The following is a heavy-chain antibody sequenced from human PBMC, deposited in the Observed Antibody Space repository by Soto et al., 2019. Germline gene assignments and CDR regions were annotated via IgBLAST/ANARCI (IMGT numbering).Heavy chain of an antibody. CDR2: IYWDDDK. V-gene: IGHV2-5*02. Sequence: SGPTLVNPTQTLTLTCTFSGFSLSTSGVGVGWIRQPPGKALEWLALIYWDDDKRYSPSLKSRLTITKDTSKNQVVLTMTNMDPVDTATYYCAHVSFYDSSGYYFLFDYWGQGTLVTVSS. CDR3: AHVSFYDSSGYYFLFDY. CDR1: GFSLSTSGVG. D-gene: IGHD3-22*01. J-gene: IGHJ4*02.